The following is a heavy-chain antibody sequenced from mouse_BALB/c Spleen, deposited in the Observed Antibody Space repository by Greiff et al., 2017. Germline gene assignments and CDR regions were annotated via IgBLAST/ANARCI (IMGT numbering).Heavy chain of an antibody. V-gene: IGHV5-6-4*01. Sequence: EVKLVESGGGLVKPGGSLKLSCAASGFTFSSYTMSWVRQTPEKRLEWVATISSGGSYTYYPDSVKGRFTISRDNAKNTLYLQMSSLKSEDTAMYYCARRAYDAFAYWGQGTLVTVSA. J-gene: IGHJ3*01. CDR3: ARRAYDAFAY. D-gene: IGHD2-3*01. CDR1: GFTFSSYT. CDR2: ISSGGSYT.